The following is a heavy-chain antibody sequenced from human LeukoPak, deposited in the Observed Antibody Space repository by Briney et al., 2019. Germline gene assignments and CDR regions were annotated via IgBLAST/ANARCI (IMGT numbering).Heavy chain of an antibody. V-gene: IGHV4-39*07. CDR1: SGSISSSSYY. D-gene: IGHD2-2*02. J-gene: IGHJ6*03. CDR2: INHSGST. Sequence: SETLSLTCTVSSGSISSSSYYWSWIRQPPGRGLEWIGEINHSGSTNYNPSLNNRVNISVDTSKNQFSLKLSSVTAAETAVYYCARGPLYCSSTSCYIRRAHYYYYYMDVWGKGTTVTVSS. CDR3: ARGPLYCSSTSCYIRRAHYYYYYMDV.